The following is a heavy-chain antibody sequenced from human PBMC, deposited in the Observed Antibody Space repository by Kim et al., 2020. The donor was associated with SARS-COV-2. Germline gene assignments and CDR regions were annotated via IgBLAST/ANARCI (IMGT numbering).Heavy chain of an antibody. CDR2: IWNDGSAK. V-gene: IGHV3-33*06. CDR3: AKRLSRDYDTLTGYSPRVGMDV. Sequence: GGSLRLSCAASGFTFSSYGMHWVRQAPGEGLEWVALIWNDGSAKYYADSVKGRFTISRDNSKNTLYLQMNSLRAEDTAVYYCAKRLSRDYDTLTGYSPRVGMDVWGQGTTVTVSS. CDR1: GFTFSSYG. J-gene: IGHJ6*02. D-gene: IGHD3-9*01.